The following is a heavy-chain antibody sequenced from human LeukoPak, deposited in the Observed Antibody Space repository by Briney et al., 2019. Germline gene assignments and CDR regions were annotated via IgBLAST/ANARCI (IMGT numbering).Heavy chain of an antibody. J-gene: IGHJ6*03. CDR2: ISAYNGNT. Sequence: GASVKVSCKASGYTFISYGISWVRQAPGQGLEWMGWISAYNGNTNYAQKLQGRVTMTTDRSTSTAYMELRSLRSDDTAVYYCARGPIIDIAIVPAADEYYYMDVWGKGTTVTVSS. CDR3: ARGPIIDIAIVPAADEYYYMDV. V-gene: IGHV1-18*01. D-gene: IGHD2-2*01. CDR1: GYTFISYG.